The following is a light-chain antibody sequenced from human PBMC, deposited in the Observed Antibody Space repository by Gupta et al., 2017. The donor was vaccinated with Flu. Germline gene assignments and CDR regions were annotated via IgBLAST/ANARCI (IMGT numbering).Light chain of an antibody. Sequence: SALTQPASVSGSPGQSITISCTGTSSDVGRYNYVSWYQHHPGKAPKLVIFEVSNRPSGVSNRFSGSKSANTASLTISGLQPEDEADYYCCSFGSTRAFGGGTKLTVL. CDR3: CSFGSTRA. V-gene: IGLV2-14*01. CDR1: SSDVGRYNY. J-gene: IGLJ2*01. CDR2: EVS.